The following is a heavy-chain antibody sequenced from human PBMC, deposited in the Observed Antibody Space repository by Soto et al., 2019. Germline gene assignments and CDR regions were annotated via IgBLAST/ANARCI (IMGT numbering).Heavy chain of an antibody. CDR1: GGSISSYY. CDR2: IYYSGST. V-gene: IGHV4-59*01. J-gene: IGHJ3*02. CDR3: AREQQLATRDAFDI. D-gene: IGHD6-13*01. Sequence: SATLSLTCTVSGGSISSYYWSWIRQPPGKGLEWIGYIYYSGSTNYNPSLKSRVTISVDTSKNQFSLKLSSVTAADTAVYYCAREQQLATRDAFDIWGQGTMVTVSS.